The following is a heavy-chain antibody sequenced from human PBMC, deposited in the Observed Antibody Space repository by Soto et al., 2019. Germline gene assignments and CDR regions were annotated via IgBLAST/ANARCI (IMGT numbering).Heavy chain of an antibody. D-gene: IGHD4-17*01. CDR3: AHRTTTVTWWFDP. Sequence: PSETLSLTCAVSGDSISSGGYSWSWIRQPPGKGLEWIGYIYHSGSTYYNPSLKSRVTISVDRSKNQFSLKLSSVTAADTATYFCAHRTTTVTWWFDPWGQGTLVTVSS. J-gene: IGHJ5*02. V-gene: IGHV4-30-2*01. CDR2: IYHSGST. CDR1: GDSISSGGYS.